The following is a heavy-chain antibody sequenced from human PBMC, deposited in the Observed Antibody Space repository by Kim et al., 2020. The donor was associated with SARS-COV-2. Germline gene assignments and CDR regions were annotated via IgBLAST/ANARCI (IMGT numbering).Heavy chain of an antibody. Sequence: RYSPSFQGQVTISADKSISTAYLQWSSLKASDIAMYYCGRPTNGTAFDYWGQGTLVTVSS. V-gene: IGHV5-51*01. CDR3: GRPTNGTAFDY. D-gene: IGHD1-1*01. J-gene: IGHJ4*02.